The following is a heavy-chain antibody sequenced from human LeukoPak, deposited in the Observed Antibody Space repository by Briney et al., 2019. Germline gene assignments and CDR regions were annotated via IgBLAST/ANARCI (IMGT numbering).Heavy chain of an antibody. CDR3: ARSSPGYYYDSSGLFDY. CDR1: GFTFSSYS. J-gene: IGHJ4*02. CDR2: ISSSGYTI. D-gene: IGHD3-22*01. Sequence: GGSLRLSCAASGFTFSSYSMNWVRQAPGKGLEWVSYISSSGYTIYYADSVKGRFTISRDNAKNSLYLQMNSLRAEDTAVYYCARSSPGYYYDSSGLFDYWSQGTLVTVSS. V-gene: IGHV3-48*04.